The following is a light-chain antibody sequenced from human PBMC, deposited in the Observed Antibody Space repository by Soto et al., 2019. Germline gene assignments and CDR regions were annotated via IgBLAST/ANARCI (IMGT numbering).Light chain of an antibody. J-gene: IGLJ1*01. Sequence: SALTQPASVSGSPGQSITISCTGTSSDVGGYNYFSWYQQHPGKAPKFMIYDVSNRPSGVSNRFSGSKSGNTASLTISGLQAEDEADYYCTSYTTSNTRQIVFGTGTKVTVL. CDR2: DVS. CDR3: TSYTTSNTRQIV. CDR1: SSDVGGYNY. V-gene: IGLV2-14*01.